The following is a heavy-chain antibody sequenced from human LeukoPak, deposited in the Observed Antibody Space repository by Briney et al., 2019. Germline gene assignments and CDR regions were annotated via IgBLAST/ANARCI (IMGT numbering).Heavy chain of an antibody. CDR1: GGTFSSYA. CDR3: ARDNWNYGSSMDV. D-gene: IGHD1-7*01. J-gene: IGHJ6*02. Sequence: ASVKVSCKASGGTFSSYAISWVRQAPGQGLEWMGGIIPIFGTANYAQKFQGRVTITAGESTSTAYMELSSLRSEDTAVYYCARDNWNYGSSMDVWGQGTTVTVSS. CDR2: IIPIFGTA. V-gene: IGHV1-69*13.